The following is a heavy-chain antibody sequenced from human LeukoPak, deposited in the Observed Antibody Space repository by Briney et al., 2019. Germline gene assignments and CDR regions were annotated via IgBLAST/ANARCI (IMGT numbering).Heavy chain of an antibody. Sequence: GGSXRLSCAASGFTFSNYAMSWVRQAPGKXLEWVSVISGSGTTTYYADSVKGRFTISRDNSKNTLYLQMNSLRAEDTAVYYCAKHLWRDLLWFGEGYYFGYGGQGTLVTVSS. V-gene: IGHV3-23*01. CDR3: AKHLWRDLLWFGEGYYFGY. D-gene: IGHD3-10*01. CDR1: GFTFSNYA. CDR2: ISGSGTTT. J-gene: IGHJ4*02.